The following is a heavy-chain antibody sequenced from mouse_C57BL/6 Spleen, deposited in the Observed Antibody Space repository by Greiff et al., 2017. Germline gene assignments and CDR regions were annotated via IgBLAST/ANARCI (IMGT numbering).Heavy chain of an antibody. CDR1: GYSFTSYY. J-gene: IGHJ3*01. Sequence: VQLQQSGPELVKPGASVKISCKASGYSFTSYYIHWVKQRPGQGLEWMGWIYPGSGNTKYNEKFKGKATLTADTSSSTAYMQLSSLTSEDSAVYYCAKEDGNYGFAYWGQGTLVTVSA. CDR2: IYPGSGNT. D-gene: IGHD2-1*01. CDR3: AKEDGNYGFAY. V-gene: IGHV1-66*01.